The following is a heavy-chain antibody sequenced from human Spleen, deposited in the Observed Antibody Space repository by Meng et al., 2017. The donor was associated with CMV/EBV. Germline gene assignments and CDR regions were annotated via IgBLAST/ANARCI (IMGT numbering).Heavy chain of an antibody. D-gene: IGHD4-11*01. V-gene: IGHV3-33*06. CDR3: AKLGNSNDFDY. J-gene: IGHJ4*02. Sequence: SWAASGFTFSSCGMLWVRQAPGKGLEWVAVIWYDGSNKYYADSVKGRFTISRDNSKNTLYLQMNSLRAEDTAVYYCAKLGNSNDFDYWGQGTLVTVSS. CDR1: GFTFSSCG. CDR2: IWYDGSNK.